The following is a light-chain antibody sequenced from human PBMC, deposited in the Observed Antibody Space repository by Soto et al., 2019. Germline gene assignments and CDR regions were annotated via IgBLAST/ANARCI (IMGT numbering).Light chain of an antibody. Sequence: QSALTQPASVSGSPGQSITISCTGTSSDVGGYNYVSWYQQHPGKAPKLMIYDVSNRPSGVSNRFSGSKSGNTASLTISGLQAGDEADYYCSSYTSSSTSVGVVFGGGTQLTVL. CDR3: SSYTSSSTSVGVV. CDR2: DVS. J-gene: IGLJ2*01. CDR1: SSDVGGYNY. V-gene: IGLV2-14*01.